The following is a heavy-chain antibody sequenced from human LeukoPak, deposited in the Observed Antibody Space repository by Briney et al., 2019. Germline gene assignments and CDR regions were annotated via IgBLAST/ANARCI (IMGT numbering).Heavy chain of an antibody. CDR2: IYYSGST. D-gene: IGHD6-13*01. J-gene: IGHJ4*02. Sequence: ASETLSLTCTVSGGSISSYYWSWIRQPPGKGLEWIGYIYYSGSTNYNPSLKSRVTISVDTSKNQFSLKLSSVTAADTAVYYCARQEPYSSSWYYFDYWGQGTLVTVSS. CDR1: GGSISSYY. CDR3: ARQEPYSSSWYYFDY. V-gene: IGHV4-59*08.